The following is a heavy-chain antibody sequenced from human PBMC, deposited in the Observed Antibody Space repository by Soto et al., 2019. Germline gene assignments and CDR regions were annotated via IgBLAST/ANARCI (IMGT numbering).Heavy chain of an antibody. V-gene: IGHV3-33*01. D-gene: IGHD6-6*01. CDR1: GFTFSDSG. CDR2: IWSDGSDK. J-gene: IGHJ4*02. CDR3: VRSNRYGSSSGWGGGFDY. Sequence: QVQLVESGGGVVQPGGSLRLSCATSGFTFSDSGMHWVRQAPGKGLEWVAVIWSDGSDKSYADSVEGRFTISRDNSKNTLYIQMNSQGAEETAVYYCVRSNRYGSSSGWGGGFDYWGQGTLVTVSS.